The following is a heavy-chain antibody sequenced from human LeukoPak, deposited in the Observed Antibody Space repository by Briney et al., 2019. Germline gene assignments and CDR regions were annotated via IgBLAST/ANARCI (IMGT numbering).Heavy chain of an antibody. CDR1: GGSISSGGYY. CDR2: IYYSGST. D-gene: IGHD4-17*01. CDR3: ARAPTVTIHYYYGMDV. Sequence: SETLSLTCTVSGGSISSGGYYWSWIRQHPGKGLEWIGYIYYSGSTYYNPSLKSRVTISVDTSKNQFSLKLSSVTAADTAVYYCARAPTVTIHYYYGMDVWGQGTTVTVSS. V-gene: IGHV4-31*03. J-gene: IGHJ6*02.